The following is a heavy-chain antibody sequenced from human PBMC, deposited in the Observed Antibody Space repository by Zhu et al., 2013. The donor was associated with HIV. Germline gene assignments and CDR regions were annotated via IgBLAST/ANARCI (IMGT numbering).Heavy chain of an antibody. CDR1: GYTFTSYD. J-gene: IGHJ3*02. V-gene: IGHV1-8*03. D-gene: IGHD3-10*01. CDR2: MNPNSGNT. CDR3: ARGHYYGSGSYYNGDAFDI. Sequence: QVQLVQSGAEVKKPGASVKVSCKASGYTFTSYDITWVRQATGQGLEWMGWMNPNSGNTGYAQKFQGRVTITRNTSISTAYMELSSLRSEDTAVYYCARGHYYGSGSYYNGDAFDIWGQGTMGHRLF.